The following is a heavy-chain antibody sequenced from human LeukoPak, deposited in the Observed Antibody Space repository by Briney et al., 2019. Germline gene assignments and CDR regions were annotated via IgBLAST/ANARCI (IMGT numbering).Heavy chain of an antibody. J-gene: IGHJ4*02. Sequence: AGGSLRLSCAASGFTFSDYAMHWVRQAPGKGLEWVAVISKEGNNKYYVDSVEGRFTISRDNSKNTLYLQMDSLRAEDTAVFYCARDHYYSSGTYQDYWGQGTLVTVSS. D-gene: IGHD3-10*01. CDR2: ISKEGNNK. CDR1: GFTFSDYA. CDR3: ARDHYYSSGTYQDY. V-gene: IGHV3-30*03.